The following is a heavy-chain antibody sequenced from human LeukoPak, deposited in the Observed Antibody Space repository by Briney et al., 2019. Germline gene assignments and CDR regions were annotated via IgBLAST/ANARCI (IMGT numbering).Heavy chain of an antibody. V-gene: IGHV3-23*01. CDR1: GFTFSTYS. D-gene: IGHD5-18*01. CDR3: AKASGYSYGKYFFDS. Sequence: GGSLRLSCAASGFTFSTYSMNWVRQAPGKGLEWVSSITSSGDATYYADSVKGRFTISRDNSKNTVYLQMNSLRAEDTAVYYCAKASGYSYGKYFFDSWGQGALVTVSS. CDR2: ITSSGDAT. J-gene: IGHJ4*02.